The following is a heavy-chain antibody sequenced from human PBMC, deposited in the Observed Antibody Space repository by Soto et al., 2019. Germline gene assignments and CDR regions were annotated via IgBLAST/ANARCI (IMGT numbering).Heavy chain of an antibody. V-gene: IGHV4-4*07. Sequence: PSETLSLTCTVSGAFISVYYWSWIRHPAGKGLEWIGRIYTSGSTKYSPSLKSRATMSVDTSKKQFSLKLNSVTAADTAVYYCARESTVAGTDNWFDSWGQGTLVTVSS. D-gene: IGHD6-13*01. CDR1: GAFISVYY. CDR3: ARESTVAGTDNWFDS. J-gene: IGHJ5*01. CDR2: IYTSGST.